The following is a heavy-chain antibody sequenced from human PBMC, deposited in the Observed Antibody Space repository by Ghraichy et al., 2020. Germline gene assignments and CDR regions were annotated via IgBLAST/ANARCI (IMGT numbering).Heavy chain of an antibody. D-gene: IGHD4-17*01. J-gene: IGHJ4*02. CDR1: GYTFTAYH. CDR2: INPNSGGT. CDR3: ARLGRDYGDHEYVPFDY. V-gene: IGHV1-2*02. Sequence: ASVKVSCKASGYTFTAYHIHWVRQAPGQGLEWMGRINPNSGGTKCAQKFQGRVTMNRDTSTSTAYMEVSRVRFDDTAVYYCARLGRDYGDHEYVPFDYWGQGALVTVFS.